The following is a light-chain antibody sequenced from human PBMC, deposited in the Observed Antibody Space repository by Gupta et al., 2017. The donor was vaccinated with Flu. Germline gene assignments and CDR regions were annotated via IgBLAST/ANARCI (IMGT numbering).Light chain of an antibody. CDR2: EAS. J-gene: IGKJ5*01. Sequence: VFTQPPATLSLSPGERATLSCRDSQSVSSYLAWYQQKPGQATRLLIYEASNRATGIPARFSGSGSGTDFTRTISSLETEDFAVYYCQQRSNWPPPITFGQGTRLEIK. CDR1: QSVSSY. CDR3: QQRSNWPPPIT. V-gene: IGKV3-11*01.